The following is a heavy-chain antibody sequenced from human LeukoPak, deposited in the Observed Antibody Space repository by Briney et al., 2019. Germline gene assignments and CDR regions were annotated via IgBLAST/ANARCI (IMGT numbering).Heavy chain of an antibody. Sequence: SETLSLTCTVSGDSISSYYWSWIRQPPGKGLEWIGYIYYSGSTNYNPSLKSRVTISVDTSKNQFSLKLSSVTAADTAVYYCARGAVPASLGDCLDYWGQGTLVTVSS. V-gene: IGHV4-59*01. CDR1: GDSISSYY. CDR3: ARGAVPASLGDCLDY. D-gene: IGHD2-2*01. J-gene: IGHJ4*02. CDR2: IYYSGST.